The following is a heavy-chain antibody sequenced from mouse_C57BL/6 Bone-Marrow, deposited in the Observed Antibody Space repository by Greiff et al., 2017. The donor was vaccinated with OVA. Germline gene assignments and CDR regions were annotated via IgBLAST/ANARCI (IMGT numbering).Heavy chain of an antibody. CDR3: ARSGYYSNYDAMDY. V-gene: IGHV1-39*01. Sequence: VQLQQSGPELVKPGASVKISCKASGYSFTDYNMNWVKQSNGKSLEWIGVINPNYGTTSYNQKFKGKATLTVDQSSSTAYMQLNSLTSEDSAVYDCARSGYYSNYDAMDYWGQGTSVTVSA. CDR2: INPNYGTT. J-gene: IGHJ4*01. CDR1: GYSFTDYN. D-gene: IGHD2-5*01.